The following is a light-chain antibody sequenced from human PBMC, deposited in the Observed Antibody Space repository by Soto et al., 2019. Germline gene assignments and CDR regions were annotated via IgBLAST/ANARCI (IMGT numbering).Light chain of an antibody. CDR3: QQADSFPLT. CDR2: GES. Sequence: DIQMTQSPSSVSASIGDTVTITCRASKDISTLLAWYQQKPGKAPKLLIYGESTLESGVPSRFSGRGSGTDFTLTISSLQPEDFATYFCQQADSFPLTFGGGTKVEIK. V-gene: IGKV1D-12*01. CDR1: KDISTL. J-gene: IGKJ4*01.